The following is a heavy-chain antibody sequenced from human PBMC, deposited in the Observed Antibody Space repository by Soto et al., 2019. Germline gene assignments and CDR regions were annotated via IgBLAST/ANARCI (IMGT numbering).Heavy chain of an antibody. CDR1: RCSIITYY. Sequence: SETLSLTCTVSRCSIITYYWSWIRQPPGKGLECIGYIYYNGNTNYNPSLKSRVTISVDTSKNQFTLNLNSVTAADTAVYYCARHATRSYDYWGQGTLVTVSS. J-gene: IGHJ4*02. CDR2: IYYNGNT. CDR3: ARHATRSYDY. V-gene: IGHV4-59*08.